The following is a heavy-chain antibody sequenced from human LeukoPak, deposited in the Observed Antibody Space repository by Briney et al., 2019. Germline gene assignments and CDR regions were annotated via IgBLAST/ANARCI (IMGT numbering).Heavy chain of an antibody. CDR3: ATDLPYYYDSSGYYIFDY. CDR1: GYTLTELS. J-gene: IGHJ4*02. D-gene: IGHD3-22*01. Sequence: GASVKVSCKVSGYTLTELSMHWVRQAPGKGLEWMGGFDPEDGETIYAQKFQGRVTMTEDTSTDTAYMELSSLRSEDTAMYYCATDLPYYYDSSGYYIFDYWGQGTLVTVSS. CDR2: FDPEDGET. V-gene: IGHV1-24*01.